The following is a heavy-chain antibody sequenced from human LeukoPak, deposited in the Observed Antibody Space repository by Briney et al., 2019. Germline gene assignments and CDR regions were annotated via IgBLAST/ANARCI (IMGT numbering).Heavy chain of an antibody. D-gene: IGHD5-12*01. J-gene: IGHJ6*02. CDR3: ARDFGPPNIVNSYGMDV. CDR2: INSGGSST. CDR1: GFTLSSYW. V-gene: IGHV3-74*01. Sequence: PGGSLRLSCAASGFTLSSYWMHWVRHAPGKGLVWVSRINSGGSSTSYADSVKGRFTISRDNSKNTLYLQMNSLRAEDTAVYYCARDFGPPNIVNSYGMDVWGQGTTVTVSS.